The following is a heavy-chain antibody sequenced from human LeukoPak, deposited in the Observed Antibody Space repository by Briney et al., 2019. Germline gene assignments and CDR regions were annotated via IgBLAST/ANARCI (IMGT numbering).Heavy chain of an antibody. Sequence: SETLSLTCTVSGGSISSYYWSWIRQPPGKGLEWIGRIYTSGSTNYNPSLKSRVTMSVDTSKNQFSLKLSSVTAADTAVYYCARDRDYYDSSAFDIWGQGTMVTVSS. D-gene: IGHD3-22*01. CDR1: GGSISSYY. CDR3: ARDRDYYDSSAFDI. CDR2: IYTSGST. V-gene: IGHV4-4*07. J-gene: IGHJ3*02.